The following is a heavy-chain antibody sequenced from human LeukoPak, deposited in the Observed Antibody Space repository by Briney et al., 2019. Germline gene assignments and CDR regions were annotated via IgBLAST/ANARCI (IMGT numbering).Heavy chain of an antibody. V-gene: IGHV1-69*05. CDR1: GGTFSSHG. Sequence: SVKVSRKASGGTFSSHGFSWVRQAPGQGLEWMGGIIPIFGATNYAPKFQGRVTITTDDSTGTGYMELSSLRSDDTAVYYCARRWPHSSGYYLFDYWGQGTLVTVSS. CDR3: ARRWPHSSGYYLFDY. J-gene: IGHJ4*02. CDR2: IIPIFGAT. D-gene: IGHD3-22*01.